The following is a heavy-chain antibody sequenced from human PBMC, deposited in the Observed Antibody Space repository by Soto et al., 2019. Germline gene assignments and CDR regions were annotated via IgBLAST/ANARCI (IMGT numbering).Heavy chain of an antibody. Sequence: QVQLQQWGAGLLKPSETLSLTCAVYGGSFSGYYWSWIRQPPGKGLEWIGEINHSGSTNYNPSLKSRVTISVDTSQNQFSLKLSSVTAADTAVYYCARDDFWSGDYYYYYMDVWGKGTTVTVSS. CDR2: INHSGST. CDR1: GGSFSGYY. V-gene: IGHV4-34*01. CDR3: ARDDFWSGDYYYYYMDV. D-gene: IGHD3-3*01. J-gene: IGHJ6*03.